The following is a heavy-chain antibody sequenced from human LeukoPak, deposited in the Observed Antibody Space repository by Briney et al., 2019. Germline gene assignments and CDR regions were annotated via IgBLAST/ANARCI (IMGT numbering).Heavy chain of an antibody. CDR3: VRHRQWLLFPDY. J-gene: IGHJ4*02. CDR2: IFYSGAT. Sequence: PSETLSLTCTVSGDSISINYNWGWIRQPPGKGLEWIGSIFYSGATYYSPSLKSRVTISVDTSKNQFSLKLSSMTAADTAVYYCVRHRQWLLFPDYWGQGTLVIVSS. V-gene: IGHV4-39*01. D-gene: IGHD6-19*01. CDR1: GDSISINYN.